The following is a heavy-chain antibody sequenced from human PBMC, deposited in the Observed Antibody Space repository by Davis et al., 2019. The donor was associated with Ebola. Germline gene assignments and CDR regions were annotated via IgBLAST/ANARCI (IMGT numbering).Heavy chain of an antibody. CDR3: AREGLSGSYSG. CDR1: GFTFSNFW. J-gene: IGHJ4*02. Sequence: HTGGSLRLSCAASGFTFSNFWMHWVRQAPGKGLVWVSRINTDGSSTTYADSVKGRFTISRDNAKNTLYLQMNSLRAEDTALYFCAREGLSGSYSGWGQGTLVTVSS. D-gene: IGHD1-26*01. V-gene: IGHV3-74*01. CDR2: INTDGSST.